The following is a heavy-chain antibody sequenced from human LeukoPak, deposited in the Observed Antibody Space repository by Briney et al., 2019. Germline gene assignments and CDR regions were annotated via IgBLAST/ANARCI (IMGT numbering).Heavy chain of an antibody. J-gene: IGHJ3*02. D-gene: IGHD2-21*02. CDR2: ISTYNGNT. Sequence: ASVKVSCKASGYTFTNYGISWVRQAPGQGLEWMGWISTYNGNTNYAQKLQGRVTMTTDTSTSTAYMELRSLRSDDTAVYYCARGHIVVVTAIPGDAFDIWGQGTMVTVSS. CDR1: GYTFTNYG. CDR3: ARGHIVVVTAIPGDAFDI. V-gene: IGHV1-18*01.